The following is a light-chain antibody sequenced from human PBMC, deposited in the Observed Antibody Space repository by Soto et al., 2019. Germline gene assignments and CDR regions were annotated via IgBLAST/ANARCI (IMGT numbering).Light chain of an antibody. CDR3: QQQCT. Sequence: EIVLTQSPGTLSLSPGERATLSCRASRSLSSSYVVWYQQKPGQAPRLLIYAASRMATGIPDRFSGSGSATEYTLTISRLEPEDFAVYYCQQQCTFGQGTKLEIK. CDR2: AAS. V-gene: IGKV3-20*01. J-gene: IGKJ2*02. CDR1: RSLSSSY.